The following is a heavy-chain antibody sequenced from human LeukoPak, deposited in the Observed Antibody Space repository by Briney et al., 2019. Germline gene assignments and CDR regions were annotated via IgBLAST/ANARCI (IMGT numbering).Heavy chain of an antibody. CDR1: GFTFSSYG. J-gene: IGHJ4*02. Sequence: GRSLRLPCAASGFTFSSYGVHWVRQAPGKGLEGVAVISYDGSNKYYADSVKGRFTISRDNSKNTLYLQMNSLRAEDTAVYYCAKAGGGSSSWYYFDYWGQGTLVTVSS. D-gene: IGHD6-13*01. CDR3: AKAGGGSSSWYYFDY. V-gene: IGHV3-30*18. CDR2: ISYDGSNK.